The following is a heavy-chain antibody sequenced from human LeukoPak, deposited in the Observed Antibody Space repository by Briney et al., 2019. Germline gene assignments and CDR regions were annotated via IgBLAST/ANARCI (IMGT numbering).Heavy chain of an antibody. CDR1: GYTFTGYY. CDR3: AKYYYDSYEGYYFDY. J-gene: IGHJ4*02. D-gene: IGHD3-22*01. Sequence: EASVKVSCKASGYTFTGYYMHWVRQAPGQGLEWMGWINPNSGGTNYAQKFQGRVTMTRDTSISTAYMELSRLKSDDTAFYYCAKYYYDSYEGYYFDYWGQGTLVTVSS. CDR2: INPNSGGT. V-gene: IGHV1-2*02.